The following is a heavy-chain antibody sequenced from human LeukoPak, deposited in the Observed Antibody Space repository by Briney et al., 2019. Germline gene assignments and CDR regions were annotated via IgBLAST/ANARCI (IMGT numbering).Heavy chain of an antibody. CDR1: GFTVSSNY. Sequence: GGSLRLSCAASGFTVSSNYMSWVRQAPGKGLEWVSVIYSGGSTYYADSVKGRFIISRDNSKNTLYLQMNSLRAEDTAVYYCARDGDDTSGYFSPFDYWGQGTLVTVSS. V-gene: IGHV3-66*01. J-gene: IGHJ4*02. CDR3: ARDGDDTSGYFSPFDY. D-gene: IGHD3-22*01. CDR2: IYSGGST.